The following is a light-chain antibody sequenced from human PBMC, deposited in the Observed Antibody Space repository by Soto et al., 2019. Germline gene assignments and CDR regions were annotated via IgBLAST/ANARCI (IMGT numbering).Light chain of an antibody. CDR1: PRVLYSSNNKNY. Sequence: DIVMTQSPDSLALSLCERATLNCKSSPRVLYSSNNKNYLAWYQQTQGQTPKLLIYWASTRESGVPDRFSGSGSGTDFTLTISSLQAEDVEVYYCQQYYSNPWTFGQGTKVDIK. J-gene: IGKJ1*01. V-gene: IGKV4-1*01. CDR2: WAS. CDR3: QQYYSNPWT.